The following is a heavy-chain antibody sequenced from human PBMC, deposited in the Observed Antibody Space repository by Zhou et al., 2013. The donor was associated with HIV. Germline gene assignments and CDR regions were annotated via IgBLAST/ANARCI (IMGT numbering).Heavy chain of an antibody. CDR1: GGTISSYA. V-gene: IGHV1-69*05. CDR2: INDAFGTT. CDR3: ARGPCEGNDCDDGNWFDP. J-gene: IGHJ5*02. D-gene: IGHD1-1*01. Sequence: QVQLVQSGAEVKKPGSSVKVSCKASGGTISSYAFSWVRQAPGQGLEWMGWINDAFGTTRYSLKFQGRVTFTRDTSARTSYMELRSLKSEDTAVYYCARGPCEGNDCDDGNWFDPWGQGQWSPSPQ.